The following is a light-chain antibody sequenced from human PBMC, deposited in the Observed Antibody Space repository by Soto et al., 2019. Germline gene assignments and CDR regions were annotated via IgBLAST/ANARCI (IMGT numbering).Light chain of an antibody. J-gene: IGKJ5*01. Sequence: DIQMTQSPSSLSASVGARSTPSCLASQSISSYLNWYQQKPGKAPKLLSYAASSLQSGVPSRFIGSGSGTDFTLTISSLQPEDFATYYCQQSYSTPPITFGQGTRLDIK. CDR2: AAS. CDR3: QQSYSTPPIT. CDR1: QSISSY. V-gene: IGKV1-39*01.